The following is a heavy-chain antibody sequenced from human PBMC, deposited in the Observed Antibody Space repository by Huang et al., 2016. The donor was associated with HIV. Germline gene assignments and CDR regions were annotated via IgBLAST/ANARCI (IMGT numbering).Heavy chain of an antibody. V-gene: IGHV1-69*01. CDR3: ATGPRGSGSFN. CDR1: GGTFSSYV. Sequence: QVQLVQSGAEVKKPGSSVKVSCKASGGTFSSYVISWVRQAPGQGLGGMGGIKPIFDKTNDAQKFQGRVTIIADESTRTAYMEMSSLRPEDTATYYCATGPRGSGSFNWGQGTLVIVSS. CDR2: IKPIFDKT. D-gene: IGHD1-26*01. J-gene: IGHJ4*02.